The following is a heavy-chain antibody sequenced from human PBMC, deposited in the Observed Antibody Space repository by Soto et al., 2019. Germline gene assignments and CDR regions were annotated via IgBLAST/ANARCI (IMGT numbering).Heavy chain of an antibody. CDR2: IIPIFGTA. Sequence: SVKVSCKASGGTFSSYAISWVRQAPGQGLEWMGGIIPIFGTANYAQKFQGRVTITADESTSTAYMELSSPRSEDTAVYYCAREWIDYYDSSASGFDIWGQGTMVTVSS. CDR1: GGTFSSYA. CDR3: AREWIDYYDSSASGFDI. D-gene: IGHD3-22*01. J-gene: IGHJ3*02. V-gene: IGHV1-69*13.